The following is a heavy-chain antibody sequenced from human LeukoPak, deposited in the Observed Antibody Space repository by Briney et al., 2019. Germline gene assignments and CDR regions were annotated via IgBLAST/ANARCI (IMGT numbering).Heavy chain of an antibody. J-gene: IGHJ4*02. CDR1: GFTFSSYW. Sequence: GGSRRLSCAASGFTFSSYWMSWVRQAPGKGQEWVANIKQDGSEKYYVDSMKGRFTISRDNAKNSLYLQMNSLRAEDTAVYYCAKDTHGYNPGPFDYWGQGTLVTVSS. CDR2: IKQDGSEK. V-gene: IGHV3-7*01. D-gene: IGHD5-24*01. CDR3: AKDTHGYNPGPFDY.